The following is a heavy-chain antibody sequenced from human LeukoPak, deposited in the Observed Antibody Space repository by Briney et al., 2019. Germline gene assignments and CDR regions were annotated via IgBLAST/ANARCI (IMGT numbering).Heavy chain of an antibody. J-gene: IGHJ4*02. D-gene: IGHD6-19*01. CDR1: GGSISSYY. CDR2: IYYSGST. Sequence: SETLSLTCTVSGGSISSYYWSWIRQPPGKGLEWIGYIYYSGSTNYTPSLNRRVTISVDTSNNQFSLKLSSVTAADTAVYYCARLSRGYSSGRFDYWGQGTLVTVS. V-gene: IGHV4-59*08. CDR3: ARLSRGYSSGRFDY.